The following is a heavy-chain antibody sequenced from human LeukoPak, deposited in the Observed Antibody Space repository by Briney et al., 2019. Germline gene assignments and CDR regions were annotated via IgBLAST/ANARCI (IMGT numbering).Heavy chain of an antibody. J-gene: IGHJ4*02. Sequence: SETLSLTCTVSGDSISSHYWSWIRQPPGKGLEWIGYVFYSGNTNYNPSLKSRVTISLDTSKNQFSLRLSSVTAADTAVYYCARVTGYIVEDYFDYWGQGTLVTVSS. CDR3: ARVTGYIVEDYFDY. V-gene: IGHV4-59*11. CDR1: GDSISSHY. D-gene: IGHD3-22*01. CDR2: VFYSGNT.